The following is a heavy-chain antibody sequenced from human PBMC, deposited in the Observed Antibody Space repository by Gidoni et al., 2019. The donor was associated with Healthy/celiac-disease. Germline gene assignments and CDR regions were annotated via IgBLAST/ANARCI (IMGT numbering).Heavy chain of an antibody. CDR1: GCSISSSSYY. J-gene: IGHJ4*02. V-gene: IGHV4-39*01. CDR3: ARQYSRVDFDY. Sequence: QLQLQESGPGLVKPSATLSLTCPVSGCSISSSSYYWGWIRQPPGKGLEWIGSIYYSGSTSYNPSLKSRVTISVDTSKNQFSLKLSSVTAADTAVYYCARQYSRVDFDYWGQGTLVTVSS. CDR2: IYYSGST. D-gene: IGHD2-15*01.